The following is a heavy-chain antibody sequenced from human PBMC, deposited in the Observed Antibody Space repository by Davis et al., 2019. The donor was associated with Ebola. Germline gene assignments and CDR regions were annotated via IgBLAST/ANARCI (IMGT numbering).Heavy chain of an antibody. Sequence: SVPVSRQASGYTFTGYYMHWLRQAPGQGLEWMGWINPNSGGTNYAQKFQGWVTMTRDTSISTAYMELSRLRSDDTAVYYCARDGQLLDYYYYGMDVWGQGTTVTVSS. CDR1: GYTFTGYY. CDR2: INPNSGGT. J-gene: IGHJ6*02. V-gene: IGHV1-2*04. D-gene: IGHD6-6*01. CDR3: ARDGQLLDYYYYGMDV.